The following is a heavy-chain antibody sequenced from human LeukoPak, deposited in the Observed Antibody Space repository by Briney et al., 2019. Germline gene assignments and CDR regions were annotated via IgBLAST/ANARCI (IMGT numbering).Heavy chain of an antibody. CDR2: LSGSGLST. V-gene: IGHV3-23*01. Sequence: GGSLSLSCAASGFTFSSYAMSWVRQAPGKGLHWVSALSGSGLSTYYADSVKGRFTISRDNSKNTLYLQMNSLRAEDTAVYYCAKGGESSSWLFDYWGQGTLVPVSS. D-gene: IGHD6-13*01. CDR3: AKGGESSSWLFDY. CDR1: GFTFSSYA. J-gene: IGHJ4*02.